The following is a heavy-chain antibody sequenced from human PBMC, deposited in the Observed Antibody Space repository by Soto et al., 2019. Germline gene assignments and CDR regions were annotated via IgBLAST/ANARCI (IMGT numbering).Heavy chain of an antibody. CDR3: ARSGYSYGPNPLLY. D-gene: IGHD5-18*01. CDR1: GGSISSGGYY. Sequence: QVQLQESGPGLVKPSQTLSLTCTVSGGSISSGGYYWSWIRQHPGKGLEWIGYIYYSGSTYYNPSLKSRVTIXVXTPXNPCSLKLSSVTAADTAVYYCARSGYSYGPNPLLYWGQGTLVTVSS. J-gene: IGHJ4*02. V-gene: IGHV4-31*03. CDR2: IYYSGST.